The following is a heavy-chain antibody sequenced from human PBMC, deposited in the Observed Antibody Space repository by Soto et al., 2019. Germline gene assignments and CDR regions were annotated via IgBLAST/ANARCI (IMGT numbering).Heavy chain of an antibody. CDR1: YG. Sequence: YGIGWIRQAPGQGLERMGWIKPDNGDTNYAQKFQGRVTMTTDTSSNTAYMELRSLRSDDTAVYYCATSYDSGFDPWGQGTLVSVSS. J-gene: IGHJ5*02. D-gene: IGHD5-12*01. CDR3: ATSYDSGFDP. V-gene: IGHV1-18*04. CDR2: IKPDNGDT.